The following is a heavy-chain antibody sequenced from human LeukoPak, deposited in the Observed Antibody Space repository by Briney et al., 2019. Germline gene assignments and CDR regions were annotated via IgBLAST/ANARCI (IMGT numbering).Heavy chain of an antibody. V-gene: IGHV4-59*01. J-gene: IGHJ5*02. D-gene: IGHD6-13*01. CDR3: ARGGDTSSWYAWFDP. Sequence: PSETLSLTCTVSGDSISNYYWSWIRQPPGKGLEWIGYIYHSGSTKYNPSLKSRVTISIDTSKHQFSLKLSSVTAADTAMYYCARGGDTSSWYAWFDPWGQGTLVTASS. CDR2: IYHSGST. CDR1: GDSISNYY.